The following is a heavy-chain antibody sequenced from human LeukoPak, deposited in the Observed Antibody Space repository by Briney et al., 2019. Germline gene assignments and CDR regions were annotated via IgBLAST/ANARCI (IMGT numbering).Heavy chain of an antibody. Sequence: SETLSLTCAVYAGSFSGYYWSWIRQPPEKGLEWIGEINHSGSTNYNPSLKSRVTISVDTSKNQFSLKLSSVTAADTAVYYCARGRGAVAGTVGKNYYYGMDVWGQGTTVTVSS. J-gene: IGHJ6*02. CDR1: AGSFSGYY. V-gene: IGHV4-34*01. CDR3: ARGRGAVAGTVGKNYYYGMDV. D-gene: IGHD6-19*01. CDR2: INHSGST.